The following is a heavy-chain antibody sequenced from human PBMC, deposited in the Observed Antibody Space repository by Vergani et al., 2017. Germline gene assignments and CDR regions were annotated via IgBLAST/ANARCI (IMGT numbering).Heavy chain of an antibody. CDR2: IRYDGSSE. CDR1: GFSFRTFS. CDR3: ANSVIAGNVGVAYFGMDV. Sequence: VDLVESGGGFVQPGGSRRLSCAASGFSFRTFSMFWVRQAPGKGLEWVSFIRYDGSSEYYGDSVKGRFTISRDKSQNTVNLQMNSLRTEDTAVYFCANSVIAGNVGVAYFGMDVWGRGTTVTVSS. J-gene: IGHJ6*02. D-gene: IGHD2/OR15-2a*01. V-gene: IGHV3-30*02.